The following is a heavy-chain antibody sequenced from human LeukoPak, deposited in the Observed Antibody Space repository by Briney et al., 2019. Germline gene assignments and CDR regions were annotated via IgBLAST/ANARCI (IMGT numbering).Heavy chain of an antibody. CDR1: GGSISSHY. Sequence: PSETLSLTCTVSGGSISSHYWSWIRQPPGKGLEWIGYIYYSGSTNYNPSLKSRVTISVDTSKNQFSLKLSSVTAADTAVYYCARWGTSRTDNWFDPWGQGTLVTVSS. J-gene: IGHJ5*02. D-gene: IGHD3-16*01. V-gene: IGHV4-59*11. CDR2: IYYSGST. CDR3: ARWGTSRTDNWFDP.